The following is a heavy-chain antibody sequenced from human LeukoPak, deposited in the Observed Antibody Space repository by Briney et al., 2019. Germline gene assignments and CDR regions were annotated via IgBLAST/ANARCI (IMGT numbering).Heavy chain of an antibody. J-gene: IGHJ4*02. CDR2: INSDGSST. D-gene: IGHD3-10*01. CDR3: ARGPSWADSGYFDY. V-gene: IGHV3-74*01. CDR1: GFTFSSYW. Sequence: GGSLRLSCAASGFTFSSYWMHWVRQAPGQGLVWVSRINSDGSSTSYAASVKGRFTISRDNAKNTLYLHMNSLRAEDTAVYYCARGPSWADSGYFDYWGQGTLVTVSS.